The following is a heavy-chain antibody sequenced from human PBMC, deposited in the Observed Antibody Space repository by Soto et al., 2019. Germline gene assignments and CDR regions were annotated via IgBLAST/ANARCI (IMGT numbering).Heavy chain of an antibody. CDR1: GFTFITYD. J-gene: IGHJ4*02. D-gene: IGHD6-25*01. V-gene: IGHV1-8*01. CDR3: ARRKERSGPTYLDT. CDR2: MNPKNGNA. Sequence: ASVKVSCKASGFTFITYDFSWVRQAAGQGLEWMGWMNPKNGNAGFAQKFRGRINMTRXIXXXXAXLXLXXXXPDXSAVYFCARRKERSGPTYLDTWGQGTHVTVSS.